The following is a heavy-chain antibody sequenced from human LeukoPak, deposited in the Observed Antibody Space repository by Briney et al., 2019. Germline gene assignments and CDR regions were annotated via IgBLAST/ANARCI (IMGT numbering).Heavy chain of an antibody. Sequence: ASVKVSCKASVYTFTSYGISWVRQAPGQGLEWMGWISAYNGNTNYAQKLQGRVSVTTDTSTSTAYMELRSLRSDDTAVYYCARGRAAAGYFDYWGQGTLVTVSS. D-gene: IGHD6-13*01. CDR3: ARGRAAAGYFDY. CDR1: VYTFTSYG. CDR2: ISAYNGNT. V-gene: IGHV1-18*01. J-gene: IGHJ4*02.